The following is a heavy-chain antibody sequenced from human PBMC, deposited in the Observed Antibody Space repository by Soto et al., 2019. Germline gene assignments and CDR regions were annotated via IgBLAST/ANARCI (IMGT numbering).Heavy chain of an antibody. D-gene: IGHD3-9*01. J-gene: IGHJ4*02. V-gene: IGHV3-23*01. Sequence: PGGSLRLSCAASGFTFGSFAMSWVRQAPGKGLEWVSSISHSGDSTNSADSVRGRFTISRDNSKNTLYLQMNSLRAEDTAVYYCAKDAKILDWLPTSYYFDFWGQGALVTVSS. CDR2: ISHSGDST. CDR1: GFTFGSFA. CDR3: AKDAKILDWLPTSYYFDF.